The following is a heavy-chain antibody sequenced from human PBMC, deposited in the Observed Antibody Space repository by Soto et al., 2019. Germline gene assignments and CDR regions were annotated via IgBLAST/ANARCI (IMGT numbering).Heavy chain of an antibody. CDR1: GFRFSGFG. D-gene: IGHD5-12*01. CDR2: IKEDGSEK. J-gene: IGHJ4*02. Sequence: PGGSLRFSCAASGFRFSGFGMNWVRQGPGKGLQWVAIIKEDGSEKYYVDSVNGRFTISRDNAKNSLYLQMDRLRVADTAVYYCVRGGGFLLEQWGQGT. V-gene: IGHV3-7*01. CDR3: VRGGGFLLEQ.